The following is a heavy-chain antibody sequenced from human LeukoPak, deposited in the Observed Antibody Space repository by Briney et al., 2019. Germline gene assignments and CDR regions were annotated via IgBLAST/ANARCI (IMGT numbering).Heavy chain of an antibody. D-gene: IGHD2-15*01. V-gene: IGHV1-69*05. CDR3: ARDGGYCSGGSCYRVSYYYMDV. J-gene: IGHJ6*03. Sequence: SVKVSCKASGGTFSSYAISWVRQAPGQGLEWMGGIIPIFGTANYAQKFQGRVTITTDESTSTAYMELNSLRSEDTAVYYCARDGGYCSGGSCYRVSYYYMDVWGKGTTVTVSS. CDR2: IIPIFGTA. CDR1: GGTFSSYA.